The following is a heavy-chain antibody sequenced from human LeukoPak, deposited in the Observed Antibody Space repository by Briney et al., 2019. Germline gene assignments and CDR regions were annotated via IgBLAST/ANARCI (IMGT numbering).Heavy chain of an antibody. CDR3: AIIVRGAYYDFWSGYRYYFDY. CDR1: GGSISSGDYY. CDR2: IYYSGST. V-gene: IGHV4-30-4*08. J-gene: IGHJ4*02. Sequence: SQTLSLTCTASGGSISSGDYYWSWIRQPPGKGLEWIGYIYYSGSTYYNPSLKSRVTISVDTSKNQFSLKLGSVTAADTAVYYCAIIVRGAYYDFWSGYRYYFDYWGQGTLVTVPS. D-gene: IGHD3-3*01.